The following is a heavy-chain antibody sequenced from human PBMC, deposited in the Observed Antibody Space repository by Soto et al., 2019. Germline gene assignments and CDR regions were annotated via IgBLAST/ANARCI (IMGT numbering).Heavy chain of an antibody. D-gene: IGHD6-6*01. Sequence: EVQLVESGGGLIQPGGSLRLSCAASGFTVSSNYMSWVRQAPGKGLEWVSVIYSGGSTYYADSVKSRFTISRDKSKNPLYLQMNSLSAEDTAVYYCARSQLVYYYYGMDVWGQGTTVTVSS. J-gene: IGHJ6*02. CDR2: IYSGGST. V-gene: IGHV3-53*01. CDR3: ARSQLVYYYYGMDV. CDR1: GFTVSSNY.